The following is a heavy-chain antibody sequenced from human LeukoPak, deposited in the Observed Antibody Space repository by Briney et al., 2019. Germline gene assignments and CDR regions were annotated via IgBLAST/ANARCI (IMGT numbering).Heavy chain of an antibody. Sequence: EASVKVSCKASGYTFTSYDINWVRQATGQGLEWMGWMNPNSGNTGYAQKFQGRVTMTRNTSISTAYMELSSLRSEDTAVYYCAIDLWSGTKTDYWGQGTLVTVSS. CDR1: GYTFTSYD. CDR3: AIDLWSGTKTDY. CDR2: MNPNSGNT. D-gene: IGHD3-3*01. V-gene: IGHV1-8*01. J-gene: IGHJ4*02.